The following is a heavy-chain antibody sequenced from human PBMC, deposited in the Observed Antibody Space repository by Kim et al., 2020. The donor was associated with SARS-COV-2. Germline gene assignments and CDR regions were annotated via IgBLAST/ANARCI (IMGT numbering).Heavy chain of an antibody. D-gene: IGHD2-2*01. Sequence: GRFTISRDNTKNTQYLQMTSRRAEDTAVYYCAKGSDWGIVVVPAAILDYWGQGTLVTVSS. J-gene: IGHJ4*02. V-gene: IGHV3-23*01. CDR3: AKGSDWGIVVVPAAILDY.